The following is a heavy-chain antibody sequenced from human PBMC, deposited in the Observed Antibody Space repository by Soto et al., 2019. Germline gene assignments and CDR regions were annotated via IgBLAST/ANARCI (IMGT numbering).Heavy chain of an antibody. CDR3: ARVTRDFWSGLGFGMDV. CDR2: INPNSGGT. V-gene: IGHV1-2*04. J-gene: IGHJ6*02. Sequence: ASVKVSCKASGYTFTGYYMHWVRQAPGQGLEWMGWINPNSGGTNYAQKFQGWVTMTRDTSISTAYMELSRLRSDDTAVYYCARVTRDFWSGLGFGMDVWGQGTTVTVSS. CDR1: GYTFTGYY. D-gene: IGHD3-3*01.